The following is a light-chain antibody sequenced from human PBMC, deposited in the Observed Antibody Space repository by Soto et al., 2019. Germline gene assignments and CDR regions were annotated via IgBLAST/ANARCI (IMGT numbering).Light chain of an antibody. CDR2: GAS. CDR1: QSVSSSH. Sequence: EIVLTQSPGTLSLSPGERATLSCRASQSVSSSHLAWYQQKPGQAPRLFMYGASNRATGIPDRFSGSGSGTDFTLTISRLEPEDFAVYYCQCLTTFGQGTKLEMK. V-gene: IGKV3-20*01. J-gene: IGKJ2*01. CDR3: QCLTT.